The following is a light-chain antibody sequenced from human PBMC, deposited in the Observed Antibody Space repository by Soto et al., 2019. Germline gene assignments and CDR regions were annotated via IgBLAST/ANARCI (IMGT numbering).Light chain of an antibody. CDR1: QGVSTW. Sequence: DIQMTQSPSSVSASVGDRVTITCRASQGVSTWLAWYQQKPGKAPNLLIYTASSLQSGVPSRFSGSGARTDFTLTISSLQPEDFATYYCQQTTTFPLTFGGGTKVEI. J-gene: IGKJ4*01. CDR2: TAS. CDR3: QQTTTFPLT. V-gene: IGKV1D-12*01.